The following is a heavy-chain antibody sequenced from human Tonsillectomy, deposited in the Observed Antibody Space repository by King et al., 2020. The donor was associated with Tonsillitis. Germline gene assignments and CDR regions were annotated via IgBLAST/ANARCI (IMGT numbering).Heavy chain of an antibody. V-gene: IGHV3-30*18. Sequence: QLVESGGGVVQPGRSLRLSCAASGFTFSNYGMHWLRQAPGKGLEWVALIAYDASYENYADSVKGRFAISRDNSKNTLHLEMHSLRVEDTAVYYCAKDGIGLSDGYFDLWGRGTLVTVSS. D-gene: IGHD3-16*01. CDR2: IAYDASYE. CDR1: GFTFSNYG. CDR3: AKDGIGLSDGYFDL. J-gene: IGHJ2*01.